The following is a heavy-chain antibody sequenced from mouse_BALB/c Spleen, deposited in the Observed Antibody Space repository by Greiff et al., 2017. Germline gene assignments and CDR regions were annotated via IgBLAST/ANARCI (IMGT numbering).Heavy chain of an antibody. CDR1: GFNIKDTY. CDR2: IDPANGNT. CDR3: ARSTYGREAMDY. J-gene: IGHJ4*01. D-gene: IGHD1-1*01. V-gene: IGHV14-3*02. Sequence: EVQLQQSGAELVKPGASVKLSCTASGFNIKDTYMHWVKQRPEQGLEWIGRIDPANGNTKYDPKFQGKATITADTSSNTAYLQLSSLTSEDTAVYCCARSTYGREAMDYWGQGTSVTVSS.